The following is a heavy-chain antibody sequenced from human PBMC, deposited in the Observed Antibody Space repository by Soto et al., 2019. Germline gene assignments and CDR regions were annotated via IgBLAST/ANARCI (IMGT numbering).Heavy chain of an antibody. J-gene: IGHJ4*02. CDR2: ISSSGSTI. V-gene: IGHV3-11*01. CDR1: GFTFSDYY. D-gene: IGHD6-13*01. Sequence: GGSLRLSFASSGFTFSDYYMSWIRQAPGKGLEWVSYISSSGSTIYYADSVKGRFTISRDNAKNSLYLQMNSLRAEDTAVYYCARVRPEYSSSWETPFSAYFDYWGQGTLVTVSS. CDR3: ARVRPEYSSSWETPFSAYFDY.